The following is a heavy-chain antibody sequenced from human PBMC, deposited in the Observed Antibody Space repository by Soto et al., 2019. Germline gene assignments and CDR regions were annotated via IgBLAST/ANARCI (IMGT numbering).Heavy chain of an antibody. D-gene: IGHD2-15*01. CDR2: ISAYNGNT. CDR3: ARDEDCSGGSCYSSHWFDP. CDR1: GYTFTSYG. J-gene: IGHJ5*02. V-gene: IGHV1-18*01. Sequence: ASVKVSCKASGYTFTSYGISWVRQAPGQGLEWMGWISAYNGNTNYAQKLQGRVTMTTDTSTSTAYMELRSLRSDDTAVYYCARDEDCSGGSCYSSHWFDPWGQGTLVTVS.